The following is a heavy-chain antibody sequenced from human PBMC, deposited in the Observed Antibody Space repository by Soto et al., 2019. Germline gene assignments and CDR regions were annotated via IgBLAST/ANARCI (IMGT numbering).Heavy chain of an antibody. D-gene: IGHD6-13*01. CDR2: INPRGLTT. J-gene: IGHJ6*02. Sequence: PGGSLRLSCAASGFAFDAYIMNWVRRPPGKGLEWVASINPRGLTTCYADSVRGRFTISRDDNRESLFLQINNGRHECLAVYYCATWYRNYYDGLDVGGQGTTVTVSS. CDR3: ATWYRNYYDGLDV. CDR1: GFAFDAYI. V-gene: IGHV3-48*02.